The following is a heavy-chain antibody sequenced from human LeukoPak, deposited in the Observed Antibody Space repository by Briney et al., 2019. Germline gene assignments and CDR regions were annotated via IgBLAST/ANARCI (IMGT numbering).Heavy chain of an antibody. Sequence: GESLKISCKGSGYSFTSYWIGWVRQMPGKGLEWMGIIYPGDSDTRYSPSFQGQVTISADKSISTAYLQWSSPKASDTAMYYCARGIVVVAATGRDDAFDIWGQGTMVTVSS. CDR2: IYPGDSDT. CDR1: GYSFTSYW. D-gene: IGHD2-15*01. CDR3: ARGIVVVAATGRDDAFDI. J-gene: IGHJ3*02. V-gene: IGHV5-51*01.